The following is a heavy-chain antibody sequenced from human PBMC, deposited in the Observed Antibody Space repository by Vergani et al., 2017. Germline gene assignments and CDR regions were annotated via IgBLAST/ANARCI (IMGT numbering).Heavy chain of an antibody. D-gene: IGHD2-15*01. CDR1: GDSVISTDYH. CDR2: MEYSGST. CDR3: ASKRGACRAAYCHSYDF. V-gene: IGHV4-39*01. J-gene: IGHJ4*02. Sequence: QVQLQESGPGLVKPSETLSLTCTVSGDSVISTDYHWGWIRQPPGKGLEWIGSMEYSGSTSYNPSLESRISISFETPKNQFSLRLTSVTAADAAVYYCASKRGACRAAYCHSYDFWGPGPLVGVSS.